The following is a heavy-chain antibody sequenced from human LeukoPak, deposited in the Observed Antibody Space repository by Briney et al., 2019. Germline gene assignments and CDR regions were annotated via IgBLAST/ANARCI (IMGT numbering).Heavy chain of an antibody. J-gene: IGHJ4*02. D-gene: IGHD6-13*01. CDR2: INPSGTGT. CDR1: GYTLTNNY. Sequence: GASVKVSCKASGYTLTNNYMHWVRQAPGQGLEWMGVINPSGTGTSYAQKFQGRITMSRDTSTSTVYMELSSLRAEDTAVYYCARDLIAAAGTPANADYWGQGTLVTVSS. V-gene: IGHV1-46*01. CDR3: ARDLIAAAGTPANADY.